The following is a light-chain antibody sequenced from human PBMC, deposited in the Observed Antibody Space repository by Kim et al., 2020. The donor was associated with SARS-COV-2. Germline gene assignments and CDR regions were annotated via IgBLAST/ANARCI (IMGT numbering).Light chain of an antibody. CDR3: QQYGGSPIT. CDR2: GAS. J-gene: IGKJ5*01. V-gene: IGKV3-20*01. CDR1: QSVSSNY. Sequence: TVLTQSPGTLSLSPGDRATLSCRASQSVSSNYLAWYQQKPGQAPRLLIYGASSRATGIPDRFSGSGSGTDFTLTISRLESEDFAVYYCQQYGGSPITFGQGTRLEIK.